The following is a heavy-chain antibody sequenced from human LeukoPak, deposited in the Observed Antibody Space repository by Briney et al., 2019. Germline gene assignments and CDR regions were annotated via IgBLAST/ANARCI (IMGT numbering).Heavy chain of an antibody. CDR1: GFTFSSFG. V-gene: IGHV3-48*04. CDR3: AREWFGERGNYFDY. Sequence: GGSLRLSCAASGFTFSSFGMNWVRQAPGKGLEWVSYISSSSSTIYYADSVKGRFTISRDNAKNSLYLQMNSLRAEDTAVYYCAREWFGERGNYFDYWGQGTLVTVSS. J-gene: IGHJ4*02. D-gene: IGHD3-10*01. CDR2: ISSSSSTI.